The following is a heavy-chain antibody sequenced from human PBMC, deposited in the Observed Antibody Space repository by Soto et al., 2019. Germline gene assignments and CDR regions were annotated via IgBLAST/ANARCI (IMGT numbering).Heavy chain of an antibody. CDR2: INWNGIST. CDR1: GFTFGDFA. CDR3: ARDGFQYDDRGYYEFDY. J-gene: IGHJ4*02. D-gene: IGHD3-22*01. V-gene: IGHV3-20*04. Sequence: AGGSLILSCAVSGFTFGDFAMSGVRQAPGKGLEWVSGINWNGISTSYRDSVKGRFIISRDDAQNSLYLQMNSLRAEDTALYYCARDGFQYDDRGYYEFDYWGQGTMVTVSS.